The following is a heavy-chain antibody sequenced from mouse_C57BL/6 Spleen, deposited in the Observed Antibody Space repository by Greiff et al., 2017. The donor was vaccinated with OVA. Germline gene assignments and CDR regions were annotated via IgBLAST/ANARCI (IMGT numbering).Heavy chain of an antibody. V-gene: IGHV1-50*01. CDR1: GYTFTSYW. D-gene: IGHD3-2*02. Sequence: LQESGAELVKPGASVKLSCKASGYTFTSYWMQWVKQRPGQGLEWIGKIDPSDSYTNYNQKFKGKATLTVDTSSSTAYMQLSSLTSEYSAVYCCARSRAAQGMGYEGQGTSVTVSS. CDR3: ARSRAAQGMGY. CDR2: IDPSDSYT. J-gene: IGHJ4*01.